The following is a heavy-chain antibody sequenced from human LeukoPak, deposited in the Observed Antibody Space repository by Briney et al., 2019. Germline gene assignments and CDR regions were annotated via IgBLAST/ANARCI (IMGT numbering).Heavy chain of an antibody. CDR2: IIPILGIA. V-gene: IGHV1-69*04. CDR3: ARTEEGYFDY. Sequence: VASVKVSCTPSGGTFSSYAISCVRQAPGQGVEWMGRIIPILGIANYAQKFQGRVTITADKSTSTAYMELSSLRSEDTAVYYCARTEEGYFDYWGQGTLVTVSS. CDR1: GGTFSSYA. J-gene: IGHJ4*02.